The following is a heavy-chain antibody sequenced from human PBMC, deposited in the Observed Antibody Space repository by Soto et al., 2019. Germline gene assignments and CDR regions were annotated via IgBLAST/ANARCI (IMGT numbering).Heavy chain of an antibody. CDR3: ARDQSGSYDY. D-gene: IGHD3-10*01. CDR2: IWYDGSNK. Sequence: VAVIWYDGSNKYYADSVKGRFTISRDNSKNTLYLQMNSLRAEDTAVYYCARDQSGSYDYWGQGTLVTVSS. V-gene: IGHV3-33*01. J-gene: IGHJ4*02.